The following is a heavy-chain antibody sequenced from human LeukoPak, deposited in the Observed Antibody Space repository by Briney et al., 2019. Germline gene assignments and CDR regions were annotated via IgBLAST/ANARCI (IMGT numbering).Heavy chain of an antibody. J-gene: IGHJ3*02. CDR1: GGSISSYY. CDR3: AREKYYYDSSGYPRSTDAFDI. CDR2: IYYSGST. Sequence: RTSETLSLTCTVSGGSISSYYWSWIRQPSGKGLEWIGYIYYSGSTNYNPSLKSRVTISVDTSKNQFSLKLSSVTAADTAVYYCAREKYYYDSSGYPRSTDAFDIWGQGTMVTVSS. D-gene: IGHD3-22*01. V-gene: IGHV4-59*01.